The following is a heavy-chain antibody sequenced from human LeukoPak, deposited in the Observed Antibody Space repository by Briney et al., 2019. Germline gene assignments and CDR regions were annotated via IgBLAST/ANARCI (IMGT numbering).Heavy chain of an antibody. CDR1: GFTFSSYG. V-gene: IGHV3-7*01. CDR2: IKQDGSEK. D-gene: IGHD1-26*01. J-gene: IGHJ4*02. Sequence: PGGSLRLSCAASGFTFSSYGMSWVRQAPGKGLEWVANIKQDGSEKYYVDSVKGRFTISRDNAKNSLYLQMNSLRAEDTAVYYCARGWWELPFDYWGQGTLVTVSS. CDR3: ARGWWELPFDY.